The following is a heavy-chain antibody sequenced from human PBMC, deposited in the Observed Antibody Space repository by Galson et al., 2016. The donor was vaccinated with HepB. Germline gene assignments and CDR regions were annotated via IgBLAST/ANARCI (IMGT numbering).Heavy chain of an antibody. CDR2: IIASGSST. Sequence: SLRLSCAASGFTFSSYAMNWVRQTPGKGLEWVSGIIASGSSTYYADSVKGRFTISRDNSKNTLYLQMNSLRAEDKAVYYCARTTVSYYDYWGQGTLVTVSA. V-gene: IGHV3-23*01. D-gene: IGHD4-17*01. J-gene: IGHJ4*02. CDR3: ARTTVSYYDY. CDR1: GFTFSSYA.